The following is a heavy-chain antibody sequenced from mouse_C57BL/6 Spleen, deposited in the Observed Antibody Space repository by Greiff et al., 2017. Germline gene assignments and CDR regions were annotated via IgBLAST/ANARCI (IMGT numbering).Heavy chain of an antibody. Sequence: DVMLVESGGGLVKPGGSLKLSCAASGFTFSDYGMHWVRQAPEKGLEWVAYISSGSSTIYYADTVKGRFTISRDNAKNTLFLQMTSLRSEDTAMYYCARDYGSSYGYVDVWGTGTTVTVSS. D-gene: IGHD1-1*01. J-gene: IGHJ1*03. CDR2: ISSGSSTI. CDR3: ARDYGSSYGYVDV. CDR1: GFTFSDYG. V-gene: IGHV5-17*01.